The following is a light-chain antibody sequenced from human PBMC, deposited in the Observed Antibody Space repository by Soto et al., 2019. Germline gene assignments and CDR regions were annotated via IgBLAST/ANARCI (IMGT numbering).Light chain of an antibody. CDR3: CSYAGSNTYV. J-gene: IGLJ1*01. CDR2: EGD. CDR1: SSDVGNYNL. Sequence: QSVLTQPASVSGSPGQSITIFCTGTSSDVGNYNLVSWYQHHPGEAPQLIVYEGDKRPSGVSNRFSGSKSGNTASLTISGLQAEDEADYCCCSYAGSNTYVFGTGTKLTVL. V-gene: IGLV2-23*01.